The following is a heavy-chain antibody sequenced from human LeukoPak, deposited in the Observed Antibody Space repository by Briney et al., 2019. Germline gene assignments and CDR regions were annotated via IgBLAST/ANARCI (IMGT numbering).Heavy chain of an antibody. J-gene: IGHJ4*02. D-gene: IGHD2-2*02. Sequence: GGSLRLSCAASGFTFSSYSMNWVRQAPGKGLEWVSYIRSSSGTIYYADSVKGRFTISRDNAKNSLYPQMNSLRDEDTAVYYCARGGSCSSSGCYTSRFDYWGQGTLVTVSS. CDR2: IRSSSGTI. CDR1: GFTFSSYS. V-gene: IGHV3-48*02. CDR3: ARGGSCSSSGCYTSRFDY.